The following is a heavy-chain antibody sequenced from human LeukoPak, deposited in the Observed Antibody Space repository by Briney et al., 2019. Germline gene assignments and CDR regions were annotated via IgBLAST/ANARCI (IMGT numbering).Heavy chain of an antibody. V-gene: IGHV1-69*05. D-gene: IGHD3-22*01. CDR1: GGTLSSDA. J-gene: IGHJ3*02. Sequence: GASVKVSCKASGGTLSSDAISWVRQAPGQGLEWMGGIVPIFGRTDYAQKFQGRLTITRDESTSTVYMELRSLTSGDTAVYYCARDGYVSYDAFNIWGQGTMVTVSS. CDR3: ARDGYVSYDAFNI. CDR2: IVPIFGRT.